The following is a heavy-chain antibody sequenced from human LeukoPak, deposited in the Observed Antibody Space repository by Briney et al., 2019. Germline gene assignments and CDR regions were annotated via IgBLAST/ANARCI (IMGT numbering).Heavy chain of an antibody. CDR3: AISPGSITMVRGPESIDY. Sequence: GGSLRLSCTASGFTFSSYGMDWVRQAPGKGLEWVSAISGSGSSTYYADSVRGRFTISRDNSKNTLYLQMNSLRAEDTAVYYCAISPGSITMVRGPESIDYWGQGTLVTVSS. CDR2: ISGSGSST. CDR1: GFTFSSYG. J-gene: IGHJ4*02. D-gene: IGHD3-10*01. V-gene: IGHV3-23*01.